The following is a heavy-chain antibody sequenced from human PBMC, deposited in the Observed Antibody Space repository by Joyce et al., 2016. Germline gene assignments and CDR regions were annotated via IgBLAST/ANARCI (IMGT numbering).Heavy chain of an antibody. Sequence: EVQLVESGGGLVRPGGSLRLSCAASGFTFSSYSMNWVRQAQGKGREWVSFISSNRNYIYYADSVKGRFTISRDNAKSSLFLQMDSLRAEDTAVYYCARNSAPRASTYYGLDVWGQGTTVTVSS. CDR1: GFTFSSYS. J-gene: IGHJ6*02. V-gene: IGHV3-21*01. CDR2: ISSNRNYI. D-gene: IGHD5/OR15-5a*01. CDR3: ARNSAPRASTYYGLDV.